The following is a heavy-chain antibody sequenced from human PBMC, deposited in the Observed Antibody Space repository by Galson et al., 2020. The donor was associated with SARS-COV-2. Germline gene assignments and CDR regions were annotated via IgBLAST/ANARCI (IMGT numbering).Heavy chain of an antibody. J-gene: IGHJ4*02. Sequence: GESLKISCKTSGYSFTSYWIGWVRQLPGKGLEWMGIIYPGDSDSRYSPSFQGQVTISADKSINTAYLQWSSLKASDSAMYYCARRVVPAPGNDYFDYWGQGTLVTVSS. CDR3: ARRVVPAPGNDYFDY. V-gene: IGHV5-51*01. D-gene: IGHD2-2*01. CDR2: IYPGDSDS. CDR1: GYSFTSYW.